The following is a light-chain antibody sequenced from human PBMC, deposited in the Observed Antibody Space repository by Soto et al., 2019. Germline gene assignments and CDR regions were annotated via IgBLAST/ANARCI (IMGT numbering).Light chain of an antibody. CDR2: DAS. CDR3: QQRSNWPLIT. J-gene: IGKJ5*01. V-gene: IGKV3-11*01. Sequence: EIPLTQSPAPLSLSPGERATLSCRASQSVSSYLAWYQQKPGQAPRLLIYDASNRATGIPARFSGSGSGTDFTLTISSLEPEDFAVYYCQQRSNWPLITFGQGTHWRL. CDR1: QSVSSY.